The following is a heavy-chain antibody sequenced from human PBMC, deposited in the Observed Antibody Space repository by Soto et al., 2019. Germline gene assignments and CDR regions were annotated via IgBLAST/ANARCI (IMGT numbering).Heavy chain of an antibody. Sequence: LRLSCAASGFTFSSYAMSWVRQAPGKGLEWVSAISGSGGSTYYADSVKGRFTISRDNSKNTLYLQMNSLRAEDTAVYYCAKDGRYYYDSSGPSGYFDYWGQGTLVTVYS. J-gene: IGHJ4*02. CDR3: AKDGRYYYDSSGPSGYFDY. CDR1: GFTFSSYA. CDR2: ISGSGGST. V-gene: IGHV3-23*01. D-gene: IGHD3-22*01.